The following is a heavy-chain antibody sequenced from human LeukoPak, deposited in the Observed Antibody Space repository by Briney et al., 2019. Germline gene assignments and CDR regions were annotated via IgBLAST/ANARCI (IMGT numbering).Heavy chain of an antibody. CDR3: AKDWNYEDNYCYYMDV. J-gene: IGHJ6*03. D-gene: IGHD1-7*01. Sequence: GGSLRLSCAASGSTFRNYGMHWVRQAPGKGLEWVAVILYDGSNEEYADSVKGRFTISRDNSKNTLYLQMNSLRAEDMAVYYCAKDWNYEDNYCYYMDVWGKGTTVTVSS. V-gene: IGHV3-30*18. CDR2: ILYDGSNE. CDR1: GSTFRNYG.